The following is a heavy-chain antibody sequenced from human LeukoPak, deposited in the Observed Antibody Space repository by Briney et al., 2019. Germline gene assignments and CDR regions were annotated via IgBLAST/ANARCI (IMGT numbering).Heavy chain of an antibody. CDR3: ARLGWATAPLDY. CDR1: GFTFSDYY. Sequence: GGSLRLSGAASGFTFSDYYMSWIRQAPGKGLEWVSYISSSSSYTNYADSVKGRFTISRDNAKNSLYLQMNSPRAEDTAVYYCARLGWATAPLDYWGQGTLVTVSS. D-gene: IGHD5-12*01. CDR2: ISSSSSYT. J-gene: IGHJ4*02. V-gene: IGHV3-11*06.